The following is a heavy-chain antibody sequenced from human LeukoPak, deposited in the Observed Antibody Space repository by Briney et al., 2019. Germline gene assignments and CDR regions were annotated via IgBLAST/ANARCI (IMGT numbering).Heavy chain of an antibody. V-gene: IGHV4-34*01. Sequence: SETLSLTCAVYGGSLSGYYWSWIRQPPGKGLEWIGEINHSGSTNYNPSLKSRVTISVDTSKNQFSLKLSSVTAADTAVYYCARAGAVVVAAKHYYYGMDVWGKGTTVTVSS. CDR1: GGSLSGYY. J-gene: IGHJ6*04. CDR2: INHSGST. D-gene: IGHD2-15*01. CDR3: ARAGAVVVAAKHYYYGMDV.